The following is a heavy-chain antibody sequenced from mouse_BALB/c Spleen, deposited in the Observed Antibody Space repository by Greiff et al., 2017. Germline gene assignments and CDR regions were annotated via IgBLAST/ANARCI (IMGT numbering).Heavy chain of an antibody. D-gene: IGHD1-1*01. J-gene: IGHJ4*01. V-gene: IGHV2-9*02. Sequence: QVQLQQSGPGLVAPSQSLSITCTVSGFSLTSYGVHWVRQPPGKGLEWLGVIWAGGSTNYNSALMSRLSISKDNSKSQVFLKMNSLQTDDTAMYYCANYYGSSYYAMDYWGQGTSVTVSS. CDR1: GFSLTSYG. CDR3: ANYYGSSYYAMDY. CDR2: IWAGGST.